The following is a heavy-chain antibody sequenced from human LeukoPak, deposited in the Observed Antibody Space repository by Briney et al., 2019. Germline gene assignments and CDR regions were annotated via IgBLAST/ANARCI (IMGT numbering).Heavy chain of an antibody. V-gene: IGHV3-23*01. Sequence: GGSLRLSCAASGFTFTTFTMNWVRQAAGKGLEGVSAINRGGGGTYYADFVKGRFTISRDNSENTLYLQMNSLRAEDTATYSGAKGTERYREVSSFDSWGQGTQVTVSS. D-gene: IGHD3-10*01. J-gene: IGHJ4*02. CDR3: AKGTERYREVSSFDS. CDR1: GFTFTTFT. CDR2: INRGGGGT.